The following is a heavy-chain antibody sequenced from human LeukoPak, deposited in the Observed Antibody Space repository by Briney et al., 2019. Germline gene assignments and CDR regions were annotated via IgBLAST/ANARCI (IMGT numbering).Heavy chain of an antibody. V-gene: IGHV4-39*01. D-gene: IGHD2-15*01. CDR3: ARLYEGYCSGGSCYWFDP. J-gene: IGHJ5*02. Sequence: SETLSLTCTVSGGSISSYYWGWIRQPPGKGLEWIGNIYYTGSTYYNPSLKSRVTISVDTSKNQFSLKLSSVAAADTAVYYCARLYEGYCSGGSCYWFDPWGQGILVTVSS. CDR2: IYYTGST. CDR1: GGSISSYY.